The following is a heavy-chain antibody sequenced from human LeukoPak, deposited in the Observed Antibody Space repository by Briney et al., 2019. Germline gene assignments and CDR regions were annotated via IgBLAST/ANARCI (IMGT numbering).Heavy chain of an antibody. CDR2: VDYNGAT. V-gene: IGHV4-59*01. CDR3: TRGYYEFFDY. D-gene: IGHD3/OR15-3a*01. CDR1: GASISSDH. Sequence: SETLSLTCAVSGASISSDHWNWLRQPPGKGLEWIGNVDYNGATKYNPSLQSRITISLDTSNNQFSLTLTSVTAADTALYFCTRGYYEFFDYWGQGRLVTVSS. J-gene: IGHJ4*02.